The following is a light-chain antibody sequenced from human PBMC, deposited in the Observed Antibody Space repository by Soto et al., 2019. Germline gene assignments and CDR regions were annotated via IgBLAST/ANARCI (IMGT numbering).Light chain of an antibody. J-gene: IGLJ2*01. CDR3: SSYAGSYTLV. CDR1: STDVGGYNY. Sequence: QSVLTQPRSVSGSPGQSVTISCTGTSTDVGGYNYVSWYQQHPGRAPKLIIYDVTTRPSGVPYRFSGSKSGNTASLTISGLRAEDDADYYCSSYAGSYTLVFGGGTKLTVL. CDR2: DVT. V-gene: IGLV2-11*01.